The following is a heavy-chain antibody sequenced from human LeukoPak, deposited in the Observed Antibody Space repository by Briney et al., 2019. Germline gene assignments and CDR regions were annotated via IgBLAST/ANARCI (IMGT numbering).Heavy chain of an antibody. D-gene: IGHD3-16*01. J-gene: IGHJ4*02. Sequence: SQTLSLTCTVPGGSISSGGYYWSWIRQHPGKGLEWIGYIYYSGSTYYNPSLKSRVTISVDTSKNQFSLKLSSVTAADTAVYYCARGRIMITFGGARRDHIDYWGQGTPVTVSS. CDR1: GGSISSGGYY. CDR2: IYYSGST. V-gene: IGHV4-31*03. CDR3: ARGRIMITFGGARRDHIDY.